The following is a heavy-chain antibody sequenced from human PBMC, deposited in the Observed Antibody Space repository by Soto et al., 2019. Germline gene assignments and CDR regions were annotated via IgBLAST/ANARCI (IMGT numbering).Heavy chain of an antibody. J-gene: IGHJ6*02. CDR2: ISYDGSNK. CDR3: AKSFGGSVLYLCGYGIDV. Sequence: QVQLVESGGGVVQPGRSLRLSCAASGFTFSSYGMHWVRQAPGKGLEWVAVISYDGSNKYYADSVKGRFTITRDNSKNTMYLQMNSLRAEDTAVHYCAKSFGGSVLYLCGYGIDVWGQGTTVTVSS. CDR1: GFTFSSYG. V-gene: IGHV3-30*18. D-gene: IGHD3-16*01.